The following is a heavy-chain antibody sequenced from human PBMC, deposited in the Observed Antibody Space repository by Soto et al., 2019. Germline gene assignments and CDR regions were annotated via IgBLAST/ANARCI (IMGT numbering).Heavy chain of an antibody. V-gene: IGHV4-34*01. CDR3: ARGFYGLGATSRQDDY. CDR2: INHSGST. CDR1: GGSFSGYY. D-gene: IGHD1-26*01. J-gene: IGHJ4*02. Sequence: SETLSRTFAVYGGSFSGYYWSWIRQPPGKGLEWIGEINHSGSTNYNPSLKSRVTISVDTSKNQFSLKLSSATAADTAVYYCARGFYGLGATSRQDDYWGQGTLVTVSS.